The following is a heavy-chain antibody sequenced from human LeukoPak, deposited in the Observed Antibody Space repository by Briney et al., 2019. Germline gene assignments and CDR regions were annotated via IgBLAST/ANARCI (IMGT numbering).Heavy chain of an antibody. V-gene: IGHV4-34*01. CDR1: GGSFSGYY. CDR3: AQSGSYPDYFDY. Sequence: KPSETLSLTCAVYGGSFSGYYWSWIRQPPGKGLEWIGEINHSGSTNYNPSLKSRVTISVDTSKNQFSLKLSSVTAADTAVYYCAQSGSYPDYFDYWGQGTLATVSS. CDR2: INHSGST. D-gene: IGHD1-26*01. J-gene: IGHJ4*02.